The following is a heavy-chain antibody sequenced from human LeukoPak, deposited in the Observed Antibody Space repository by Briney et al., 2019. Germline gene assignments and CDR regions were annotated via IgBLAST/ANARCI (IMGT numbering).Heavy chain of an antibody. V-gene: IGHV3-48*03. Sequence: PGGSLRLPCAASGLTFSRYNMNWVRQAPGGGMEWIAHINTKGGLIYYANSVKGRFTISRDNTYNSLDLHMHSLRVEDTAVYYCATENNVARYYFDYWGQGTLVTVSS. J-gene: IGHJ4*02. CDR2: INTKGGLI. CDR1: GLTFSRYN. CDR3: ATENNVARYYFDY. D-gene: IGHD2-21*01.